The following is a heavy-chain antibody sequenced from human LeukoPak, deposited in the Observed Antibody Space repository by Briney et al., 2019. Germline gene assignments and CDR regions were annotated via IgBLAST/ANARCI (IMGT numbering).Heavy chain of an antibody. CDR1: GGSITNYY. CDR3: ARGESGNHAGFFDI. V-gene: IGHV4-59*01. Sequence: SETLSLTCTVSGGSITNYYWTWIRQPPGKELEWIGFIYYSGSTNYSPSLKSRVTISVDTSKNQFSLKLSSVTAADTAIYYCARGESGNHAGFFDIWGQGQWSPSLQ. J-gene: IGHJ3*02. D-gene: IGHD1-14*01. CDR2: IYYSGST.